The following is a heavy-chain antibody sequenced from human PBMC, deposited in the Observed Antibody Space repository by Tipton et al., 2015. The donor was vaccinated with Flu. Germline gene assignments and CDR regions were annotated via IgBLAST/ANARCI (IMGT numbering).Heavy chain of an antibody. V-gene: IGHV4-39*07. J-gene: IGHJ4*02. D-gene: IGHD3-22*01. CDR2: IYYSGST. Sequence: LACTVSGGSISSSSYYWGWIRQPPGKGLEWIGSIYYSGSTYYNPSLKSRVTISVDTSKNQFSLKLSSVTAADTAVYYCARLRANYYDSSGYSDYWGQGTLVTVSS. CDR3: ARLRANYYDSSGYSDY. CDR1: GGSISSSSYY.